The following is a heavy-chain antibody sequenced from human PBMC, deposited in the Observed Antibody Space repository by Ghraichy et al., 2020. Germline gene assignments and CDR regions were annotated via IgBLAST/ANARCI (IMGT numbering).Heavy chain of an antibody. V-gene: IGHV3-53*04. D-gene: IGHD6-13*01. CDR2: IYSGGLT. CDR3: ARPWYSTSSEADY. Sequence: GESLNISCAASGFTVSNTYMTWVRQAPGKGLECVSVIYSGGLTYYADSVKGRFTISRHNSRNTLYLQMDSLRPEDTAVYYCARPWYSTSSEADYWGQGTLVTVSS. J-gene: IGHJ4*02. CDR1: GFTVSNTY.